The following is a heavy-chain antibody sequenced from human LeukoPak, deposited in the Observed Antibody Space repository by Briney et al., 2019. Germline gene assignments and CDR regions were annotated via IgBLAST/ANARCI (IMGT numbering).Heavy chain of an antibody. CDR3: AKERSRGGDCLDY. D-gene: IGHD2-21*02. Sequence: GGSLRLSCAASGFTFSIYRMNWVRQAPGKGLEWVSSISSDSTYIYYTDSVKGRFTISRDNAKNSLYLQMNSLRAEETAVYYCAKERSRGGDCLDYWGQGTLVTVSS. V-gene: IGHV3-21*04. CDR1: GFTFSIYR. J-gene: IGHJ4*02. CDR2: ISSDSTYI.